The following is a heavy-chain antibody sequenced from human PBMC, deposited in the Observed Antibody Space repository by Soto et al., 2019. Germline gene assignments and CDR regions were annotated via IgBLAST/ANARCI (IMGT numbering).Heavy chain of an antibody. V-gene: IGHV1-24*01. CDR1: GHTLTELP. CDR2: FDTEDGET. D-gene: IGHD2-15*01. Sequence: ASVKVSCKVSGHTLTELPIHWVRQDPGKGLEWMGGFDTEDGETIYEQKFQGRVTMTEDTSTDTAYMELSSLRSEDTAVYYCATDGCSGGSCYYFDYWGQGTLVTVSS. J-gene: IGHJ4*02. CDR3: ATDGCSGGSCYYFDY.